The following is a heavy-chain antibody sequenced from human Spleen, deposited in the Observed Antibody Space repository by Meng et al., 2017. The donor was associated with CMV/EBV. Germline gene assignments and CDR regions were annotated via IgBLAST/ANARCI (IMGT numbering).Heavy chain of an antibody. J-gene: IGHJ4*02. CDR1: GFSLSTSGVG. V-gene: IGHV2-5*02. CDR2: IYWDDDK. Sequence: QITLKESGPTLVKPXXTLTLTXPFSGFSLSTSGVGVGWIRQPPGKALEWLALIYWDDDKRYSPSLKSRLTITKDTSKNQVVLTMTNMDPVDTATYYCAHRGYYYDSSGYYDYGGQGTLVTVSS. D-gene: IGHD3-22*01. CDR3: AHRGYYYDSSGYYDY.